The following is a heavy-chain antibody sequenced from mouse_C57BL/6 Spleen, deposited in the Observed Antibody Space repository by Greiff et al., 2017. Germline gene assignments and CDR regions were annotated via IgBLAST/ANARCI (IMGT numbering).Heavy chain of an antibody. J-gene: IGHJ4*01. CDR1: GYTFTSYW. CDR3: ARGIYYDYDRYAMDY. D-gene: IGHD2-4*01. V-gene: IGHV1-64*01. Sequence: QVQLQQPGAELVKPGASVKLSCKASGYTFTSYWMHWVKQRPGQGLEWIGMIHPNSGSTNYNEKFKSKATLTVDKSSSTAYMQLSSLTSEDSAVYYCARGIYYDYDRYAMDYWGQGTSVTVSS. CDR2: IHPNSGST.